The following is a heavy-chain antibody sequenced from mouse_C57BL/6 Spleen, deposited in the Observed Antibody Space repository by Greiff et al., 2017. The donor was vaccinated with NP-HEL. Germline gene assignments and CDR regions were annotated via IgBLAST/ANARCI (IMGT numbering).Heavy chain of an antibody. V-gene: IGHV3-6*01. CDR2: ISYDGSN. J-gene: IGHJ1*03. CDR3: AREEWLRYFDV. Sequence: EVQLQQSGPGLVKPSQSLSLTCSVTGYSITSGYYWNWIRQFPGNKLEWMGYISYDGSNNYNPSLKNRISITRDTSKNQFFLKLNSVTTEDTATYYCAREEWLRYFDVWGTGTTVTVSS. CDR1: GYSITSGYY. D-gene: IGHD2-2*01.